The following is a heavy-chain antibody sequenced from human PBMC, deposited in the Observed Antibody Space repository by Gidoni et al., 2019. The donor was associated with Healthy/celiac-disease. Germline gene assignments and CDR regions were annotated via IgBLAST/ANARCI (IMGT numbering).Heavy chain of an antibody. Sequence: VQLVESGGGLFKPGGALRLSCAASGCTFSSYSMNWVRQAPGKGLEGFSSISSSSSYIYYADSVKGRFTISRDNAKNSLYLQMNSLRAEDTAVYYCARGSSVGATIHYWGQGTLVTVSS. CDR1: GCTFSSYS. D-gene: IGHD1-26*01. J-gene: IGHJ4*02. V-gene: IGHV3-21*01. CDR3: ARGSSVGATIHY. CDR2: ISSSSSYI.